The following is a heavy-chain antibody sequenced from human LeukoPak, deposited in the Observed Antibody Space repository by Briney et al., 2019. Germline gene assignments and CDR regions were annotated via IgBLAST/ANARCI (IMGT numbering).Heavy chain of an antibody. V-gene: IGHV3-49*04. J-gene: IGHJ4*02. Sequence: GGSLRLSCTASGFSFGDCAMSWVRQAPGKGLEWEAFIRSKAYGGTTEYAASVKGRFTISRDDSKSIAYLQMSSLKTEDTAVYYCTRDRGGGFRFDYWGQGTLVTVSS. CDR2: IRSKAYGGTT. CDR1: GFSFGDCA. CDR3: TRDRGGGFRFDY. D-gene: IGHD3-16*01.